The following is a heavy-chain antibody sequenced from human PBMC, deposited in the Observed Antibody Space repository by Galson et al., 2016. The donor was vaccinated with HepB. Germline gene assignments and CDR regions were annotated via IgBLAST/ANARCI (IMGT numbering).Heavy chain of an antibody. J-gene: IGHJ4*02. Sequence: SLRLSCAASGFTFNNYYMGWIRQAPGKGLEWVSYISHRSSVTNYADSVRGRFTISRDNSKNTLYPQMNTLRAEGTAVYYCARERYSSKWYPSGPLDSWGQGTLVTVSS. CDR3: ARERYSSKWYPSGPLDS. D-gene: IGHD2-2*01. CDR1: GFTFNNYY. V-gene: IGHV3-11*05. CDR2: ISHRSSVT.